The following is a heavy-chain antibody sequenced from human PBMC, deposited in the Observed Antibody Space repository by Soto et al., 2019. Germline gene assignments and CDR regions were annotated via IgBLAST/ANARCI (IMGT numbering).Heavy chain of an antibody. CDR3: ARGEIVVVPAAIQACGGPRRVSGWYEDHYYYGMDV. J-gene: IGHJ6*02. V-gene: IGHV1-69*01. CDR1: GGTFSSYA. Sequence: QVQLVQSGAEVKKPGSSVKVSCKASGGTFSSYAISWVRQAPGQGLEWMGGIIPIFGTANYAQKFQGRVTITADESTSTPYMELSSLRSEDTAVYYCARGEIVVVPAAIQACGGPRRVSGWYEDHYYYGMDVWGQGTTVTVSS. D-gene: IGHD2-2*02. CDR2: IIPIFGTA.